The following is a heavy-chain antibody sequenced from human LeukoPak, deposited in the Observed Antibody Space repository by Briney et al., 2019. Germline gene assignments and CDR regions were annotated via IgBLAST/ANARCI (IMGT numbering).Heavy chain of an antibody. D-gene: IGHD2-21*01. V-gene: IGHV3-30*04. J-gene: IGHJ4*02. Sequence: GGSLRLSYAASGFTFNDYAMHWVRQAPGKGLEWVAVISHDGTNKYYAESVRGRFTISRDNSRNTLYLYMNSLRDADTAVYYCALTVIGVVYYFDNWGQGTLVTVSS. CDR3: ALTVIGVVYYFDN. CDR2: ISHDGTNK. CDR1: GFTFNDYA.